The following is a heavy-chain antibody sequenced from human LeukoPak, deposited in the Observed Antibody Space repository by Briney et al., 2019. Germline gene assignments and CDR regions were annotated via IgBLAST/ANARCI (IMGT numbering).Heavy chain of an antibody. J-gene: IGHJ5*02. CDR1: GYSFTSYD. CDR2: MNPNSGNT. V-gene: IGHV1-8*01. D-gene: IGHD3-3*01. CDR3: ATETAYEYFGVVSNWFDP. Sequence: GASVKVSCKASGYSFTSYDINWVRQATGQGLEWMGWMNPNSGNTGYAQKFQGRVTMTRNTSISTAYMELSSLRSEDTAVYYCATETAYEYFGVVSNWFDPWGQGTLVTVSS.